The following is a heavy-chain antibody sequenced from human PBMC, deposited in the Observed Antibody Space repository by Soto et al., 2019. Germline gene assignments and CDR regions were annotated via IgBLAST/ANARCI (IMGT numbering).Heavy chain of an antibody. V-gene: IGHV3-21*01. CDR3: ARGGYCSSTSCYRHYYYMDV. Sequence: PGGSLRLSCAASGFTFSSYSMNWVRQAPGKGLEWVSSISSSSSYIYYADSVKGRFTISRDNAKNSLYLQMNSLRAEDTAVYYCARGGYCSSTSCYRHYYYMDVWGKGTTVTVSS. CDR2: ISSSSSYI. D-gene: IGHD2-2*02. J-gene: IGHJ6*03. CDR1: GFTFSSYS.